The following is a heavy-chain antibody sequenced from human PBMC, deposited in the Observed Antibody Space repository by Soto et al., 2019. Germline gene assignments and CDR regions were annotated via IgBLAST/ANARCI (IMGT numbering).Heavy chain of an antibody. V-gene: IGHV3-30*18. CDR3: GKDRKGSSSETYHNDD. J-gene: IGHJ4*02. D-gene: IGHD3-10*01. Sequence: QVQLAESGGGVVQPGGSLRLSCTASGFLFSNYAMQWVRQAPGKGLEWVAVISYDEKNKYYRDSVEGRFTISRDSSKNTAYLKMSSMSPENTAVYYCGKDRKGSSSETYHNDDWGQGNLVTVSS. CDR1: GFLFSNYA. CDR2: ISYDEKNK.